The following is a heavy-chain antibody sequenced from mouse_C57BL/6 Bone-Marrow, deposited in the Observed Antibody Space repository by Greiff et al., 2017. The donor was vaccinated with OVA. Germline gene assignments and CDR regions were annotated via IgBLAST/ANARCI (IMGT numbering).Heavy chain of an antibody. D-gene: IGHD2-4*01. CDR3: ARRHYDYDDY. CDR1: GYSFTGYY. Sequence: EVQLQQSGPELVKPGASVKISCKASGYSFTGYYMNWVKQSPEKSLEWIGEINPSTGGTTYNQKFKAKATLTVDKSSSTAYMQLKSLTSEDSAVYYCARRHYDYDDYWGQGTSVTVSS. CDR2: INPSTGGT. J-gene: IGHJ4*01. V-gene: IGHV1-42*01.